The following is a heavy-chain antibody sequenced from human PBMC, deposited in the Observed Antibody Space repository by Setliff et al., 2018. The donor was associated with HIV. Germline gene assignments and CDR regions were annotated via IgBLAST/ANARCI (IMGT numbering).Heavy chain of an antibody. Sequence: ASVKVSCKASGYIFTDYCIHWVRQAPGQGLEWIGRINPKSGVADYLKKFQGRVTMTTDTSTNTAHMELIRPRFDDTAVYYCARAHFLVAMTRNWFDPWGQGTLVTVSS. D-gene: IGHD5-12*01. J-gene: IGHJ5*02. CDR3: ARAHFLVAMTRNWFDP. CDR2: INPKSGVA. CDR1: GYIFTDYC. V-gene: IGHV1-2*06.